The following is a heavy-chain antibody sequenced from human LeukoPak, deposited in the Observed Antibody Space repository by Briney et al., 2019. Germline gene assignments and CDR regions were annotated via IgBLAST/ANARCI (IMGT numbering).Heavy chain of an antibody. V-gene: IGHV3-73*01. D-gene: IGHD6-19*01. CDR1: GITFSDSA. J-gene: IGHJ4*02. CDR3: TGGSGWYSPDY. CDR2: IRGKTNSYAT. Sequence: GGSLRLSCAASGITFSDSAMNWVRQASGKGLEWVGHIRGKTNSYATAYAASVRGRFTNSRDDSKNTAYLQMNSLKTEDTAVYYCTGGSGWYSPDYWGQGTLVTVSS.